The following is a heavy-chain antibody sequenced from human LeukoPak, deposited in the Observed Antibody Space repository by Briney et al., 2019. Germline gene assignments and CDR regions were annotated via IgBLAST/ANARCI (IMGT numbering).Heavy chain of an antibody. D-gene: IGHD2-2*01. CDR1: GFTFSSYG. CDR3: AKDSPGIVVVPAETYFAY. V-gene: IGHV3-30*02. Sequence: GGSLRLSCAASGFTFSSYGMHWVRQAPGKGLEWVAFIRYDGSNKYYADSVKGRFTISRDNSKNTLYLQMNSLRAEDTAVYYCAKDSPGIVVVPAETYFAYWGQGTLVTVSS. J-gene: IGHJ4*02. CDR2: IRYDGSNK.